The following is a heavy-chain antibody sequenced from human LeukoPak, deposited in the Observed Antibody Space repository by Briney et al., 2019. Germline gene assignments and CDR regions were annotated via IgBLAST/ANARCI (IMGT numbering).Heavy chain of an antibody. Sequence: GASVTVSCTASGYTFIDYYFNWVRQAPGQGPEWMGRINVKSGATDYPQKFQGRVTVTRDTSISTAYMELRSLRSDDTAVYYCARVGRESSTGWLDYWGQGTLVTVSS. V-gene: IGHV1-2*06. CDR2: INVKSGAT. CDR1: GYTFIDYY. J-gene: IGHJ4*02. D-gene: IGHD6-19*01. CDR3: ARVGRESSTGWLDY.